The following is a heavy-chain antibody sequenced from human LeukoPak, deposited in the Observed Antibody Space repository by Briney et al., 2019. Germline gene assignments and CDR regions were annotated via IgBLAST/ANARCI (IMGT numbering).Heavy chain of an antibody. CDR1: GFTFDDYT. CDR2: ISWDGGSK. CDR3: AKDRRRDDILTGSFSD. D-gene: IGHD3-9*01. Sequence: GGSLRLSCAASGFTFDDYTMLWVRQAPGKGLEWVSLISWDGGSKYYADSVKGRFTISRDNSKNSLYLQINSLRGEDTAVYYCAKDRRRDDILTGSFSDWGQGTLVTVSS. J-gene: IGHJ4*02. V-gene: IGHV3-43*01.